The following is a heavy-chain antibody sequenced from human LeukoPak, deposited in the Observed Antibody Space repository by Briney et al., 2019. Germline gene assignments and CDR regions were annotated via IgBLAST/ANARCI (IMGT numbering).Heavy chain of an antibody. J-gene: IGHJ4*02. CDR2: ISGSGGST. CDR3: AKDRDGYNTDFDY. V-gene: IGHV3-23*01. D-gene: IGHD5-24*01. Sequence: VGSLRLSRAPSGFIFTNYAMTWVRQAPGRGVGWVSGISGSGGSTYYADSVKGWFTISRDKSKNTLYLQMNSLRAEDTAVYYCAKDRDGYNTDFDYWGQGTLVTVSS. CDR1: GFIFTNYA.